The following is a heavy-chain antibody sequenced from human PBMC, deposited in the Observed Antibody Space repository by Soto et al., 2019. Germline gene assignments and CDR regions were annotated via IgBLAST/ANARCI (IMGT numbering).Heavy chain of an antibody. V-gene: IGHV4-4*02. J-gene: IGHJ4*02. CDR3: AGSGGGEDY. D-gene: IGHD3-16*01. Sequence: QVQLQESGPGLVKPSGTLSLSCAVSGGSISSSHWWTWVRQPPGKGLEWIGEIYHSGSPNYNPSLKSGHTISVGPARNQFSLNLSSVTAAAPALYYCAGSGGGEDYWGQGILVTVSS. CDR2: IYHSGSP. CDR1: GGSISSSHW.